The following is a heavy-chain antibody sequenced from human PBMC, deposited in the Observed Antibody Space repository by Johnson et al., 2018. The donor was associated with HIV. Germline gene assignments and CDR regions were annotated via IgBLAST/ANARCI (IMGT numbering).Heavy chain of an antibody. J-gene: IGHJ3*02. Sequence: VQLVESGGGLVQPGRSLRLSCAASGFTFSSYGMHWVRQAPGKGLEWVAVISYDGTNKYYADSVKGRFTISRDNSKNTLYLQMNSLRSEDTAVYYCAKALSLGGSYSYDAFDIWGQGTMVTVSS. CDR3: AKALSLGGSYSYDAFDI. CDR2: ISYDGTNK. CDR1: GFTFSSYG. D-gene: IGHD1-26*01. V-gene: IGHV3-30*18.